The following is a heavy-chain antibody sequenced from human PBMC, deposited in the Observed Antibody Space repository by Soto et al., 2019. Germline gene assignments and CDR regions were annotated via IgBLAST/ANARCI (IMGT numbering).Heavy chain of an antibody. CDR3: ARDATSSVDAGSGKYFFYDVHDI. Sequence: QVVESGGDLVQPGGSLRLSCAASGFTFSSYWMTWVRKAPGKGLEWVANINKDGSQKNYVDTVEGRFTVSRDNAKKSLYLEMSSLRVEDTAVYYCARDATSSVDAGSGKYFFYDVHDIWGQGTRVTVSS. D-gene: IGHD3-10*01. J-gene: IGHJ3*02. CDR2: INKDGSQK. CDR1: GFTFSSYW. V-gene: IGHV3-7*04.